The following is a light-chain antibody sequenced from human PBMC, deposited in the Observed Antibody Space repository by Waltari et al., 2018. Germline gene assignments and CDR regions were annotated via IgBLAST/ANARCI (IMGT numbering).Light chain of an antibody. CDR2: EVS. CDR1: SSDVGGYNY. CDR3: SSYAGSNNFNV. J-gene: IGLJ6*01. Sequence: QSALTQPPSASGSPGQSVTISCTGTSSDVGGYNYVSWYQQHPGKAPKLMIYEVSKRPSGVPDRFSGSKSGNTASLTVSGLQAGDEADYYCSSYAGSNNFNVFGSGTKVTVL. V-gene: IGLV2-8*01.